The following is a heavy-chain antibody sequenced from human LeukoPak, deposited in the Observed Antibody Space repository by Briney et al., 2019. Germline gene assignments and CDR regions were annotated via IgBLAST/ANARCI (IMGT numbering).Heavy chain of an antibody. Sequence: ASVKVSCKASGYTFTSYGISWVRQAPGQGLEWMGWISAYNGNTNYAQKLQGRVTMTTDTSTSTAYMELRSLRSDDTAIYYCASYSSGYNNAFDIWGQGTMVTVSS. V-gene: IGHV1-18*01. CDR3: ASYSSGYNNAFDI. CDR1: GYTFTSYG. J-gene: IGHJ3*02. CDR2: ISAYNGNT. D-gene: IGHD3-22*01.